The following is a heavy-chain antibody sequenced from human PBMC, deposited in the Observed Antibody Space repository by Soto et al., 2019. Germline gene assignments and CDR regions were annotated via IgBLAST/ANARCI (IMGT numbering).Heavy chain of an antibody. CDR1: GGSISSGGYY. CDR2: IYYSGST. J-gene: IGHJ5*02. CDR3: AREFNQFKGYQLLVSWFDP. D-gene: IGHD2-2*01. V-gene: IGHV4-31*02. Sequence: SETLSLTCTVSGGSISSGGYYWSWIRQHPGKGMEWIGYIYYSGSTYYNSSLKSRVTISVDTSKNQFSLKLSSVTSADTAVYYCAREFNQFKGYQLLVSWFDPWGQGTLVTVSS.